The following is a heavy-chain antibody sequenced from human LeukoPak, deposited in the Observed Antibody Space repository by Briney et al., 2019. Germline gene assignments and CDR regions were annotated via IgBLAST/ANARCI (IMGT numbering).Heavy chain of an antibody. CDR3: ARGTPLDY. CDR1: GFTFSDYY. D-gene: IGHD2-15*01. Sequence: GGSLRLSCAASGFTFSDYYMSWIRQAPGKGLEWVAIIWYDGSNKYCADSVKGRFTISRDNSKNTLYLQMNSLRVEDTAVYYCARGTPLDYWGQGTLVTVSS. J-gene: IGHJ4*02. V-gene: IGHV3-33*08. CDR2: IWYDGSNK.